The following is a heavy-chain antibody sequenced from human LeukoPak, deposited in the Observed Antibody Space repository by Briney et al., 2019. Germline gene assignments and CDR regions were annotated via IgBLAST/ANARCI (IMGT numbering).Heavy chain of an antibody. CDR2: IRTDESKR. Sequence: GGSLRLSCATSGFTFSDYGIHGVRQAPGKGLAGVAFIRTDESKRFYGDSVKGRFTIARDNSRNTAYLQMHSLRAEDTAVYYCARKGFCSGGTCYGSPDYYYMDVWGKGTTVTVSS. CDR3: ARKGFCSGGTCYGSPDYYYMDV. J-gene: IGHJ6*03. CDR1: GFTFSDYG. V-gene: IGHV3-30*02. D-gene: IGHD2-15*01.